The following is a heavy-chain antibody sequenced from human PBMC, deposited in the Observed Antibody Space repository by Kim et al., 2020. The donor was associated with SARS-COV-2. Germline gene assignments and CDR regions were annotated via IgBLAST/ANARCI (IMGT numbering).Heavy chain of an antibody. D-gene: IGHD1-20*01. CDR3: ARIQGVILATADHITAGWFDP. CDR2: VSPKSGGT. V-gene: IGHV1-2*06. Sequence: ASVKVSCKASGYTFIDYSLHWVRQAPGQRLEWMGRVSPKSGGTSYARKFQDRVTMTRDTSISTAYMELTRLTSDDTAVYYCARIQGVILATADHITAGWFDPWGQGTLVIVSS. J-gene: IGHJ5*02. CDR1: GYTFIDYS.